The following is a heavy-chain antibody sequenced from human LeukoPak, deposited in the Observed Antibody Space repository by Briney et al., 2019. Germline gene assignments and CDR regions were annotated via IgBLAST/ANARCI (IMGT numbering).Heavy chain of an antibody. J-gene: IGHJ6*02. CDR1: GYSFTSYW. V-gene: IGHV5-10-1*01. CDR3: ARHPHYYAMDV. Sequence: GESLKISCKGSGYSFTSYWINWVRQMPGKGLEWVGSIDPSDSYTNYSPSFQGHVTISADKSISTAYLQWTSLKASDTAMFYCARHPHYYAMDVWGQGTTVTVSS. CDR2: IDPSDSYT.